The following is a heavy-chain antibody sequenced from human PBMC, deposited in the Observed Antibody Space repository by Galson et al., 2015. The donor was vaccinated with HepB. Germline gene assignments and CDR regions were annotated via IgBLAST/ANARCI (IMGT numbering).Heavy chain of an antibody. D-gene: IGHD3-22*01. CDR2: IIPILGIA. CDR1: GGTFSSYT. V-gene: IGHV1-69*04. J-gene: IGHJ4*02. Sequence: SVKVSCKASGGTFSSYTISWVRQAPGQGLEWMGRIIPILGIANYAQKFQGRVTITADKSTSTAYMELSSLRSEDTAVYYCARDEYYYDSSGYYDYWGQGTLVTVSS. CDR3: ARDEYYYDSSGYYDY.